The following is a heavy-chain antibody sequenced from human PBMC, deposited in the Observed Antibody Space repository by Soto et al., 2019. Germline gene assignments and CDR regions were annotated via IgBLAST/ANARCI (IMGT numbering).Heavy chain of an antibody. CDR1: GYTFTSYG. Sequence: QVHRVQSGAEVKKPGASVKVFCKGSGYTFTSYGITWVRQAPGQGLEWMGWISAHNGNTNYAQKLQGRVTVTRDTSTSTAYMELRSLRSDDTAVYYCARGRYGDYWGQGALVTVSS. D-gene: IGHD1-1*01. CDR3: ARGRYGDY. J-gene: IGHJ4*02. CDR2: ISAHNGNT. V-gene: IGHV1-18*01.